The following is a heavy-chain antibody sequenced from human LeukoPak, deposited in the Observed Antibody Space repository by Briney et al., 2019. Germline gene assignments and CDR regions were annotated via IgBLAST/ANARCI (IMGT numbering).Heavy chain of an antibody. Sequence: GGSLRLSCAASGFTFNTYAMSWVRQAPGMGLEWVSAIKSDGKTHYADSVKGRSTISRDNSKNTLSLQMNSLRAEDTALYYCAKCRVETYSSGWCNWLDPWGQGTQVTVSS. CDR1: GFTFNTYA. CDR3: AKCRVETYSSGWCNWLDP. D-gene: IGHD6-19*01. V-gene: IGHV3-23*01. CDR2: IKSDGKT. J-gene: IGHJ5*02.